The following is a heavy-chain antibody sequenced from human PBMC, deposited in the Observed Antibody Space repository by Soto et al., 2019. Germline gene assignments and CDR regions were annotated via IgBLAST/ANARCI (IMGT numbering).Heavy chain of an antibody. J-gene: IGHJ6*02. CDR1: GYSFTSYW. CDR3: ARNSRYCSGGSCYSGTYYYGMDV. Sequence: PGESLKISCKGSGYSFTSYWIGWVRQMPGKGLEWMGIIYPGGSDTRYSPSFQGQVTISADKSISTAYLQWSSLKASDTAMYYCARNSRYCSGGSCYSGTYYYGMDVWGQGTTVTVSS. D-gene: IGHD2-15*01. V-gene: IGHV5-51*01. CDR2: IYPGGSDT.